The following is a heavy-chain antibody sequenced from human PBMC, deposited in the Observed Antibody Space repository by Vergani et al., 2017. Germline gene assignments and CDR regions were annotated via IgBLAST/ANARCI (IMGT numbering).Heavy chain of an antibody. Sequence: EVQLLQSGGGVIQPGGSVRLSCAASVFTFSACPMTWVRQAPGKGLEWVSAISARYPSTYYADSVKGRFTISRDNSKNMLYLQMNSLMAEDTAVYYCARLSYDTTPYLQGGYDCWGQGTLVSVSS. V-gene: IGHV3-23*01. CDR2: ISARYPST. CDR1: VFTFSACP. J-gene: IGHJ4*02. D-gene: IGHD3-22*01. CDR3: ARLSYDTTPYLQGGYDC.